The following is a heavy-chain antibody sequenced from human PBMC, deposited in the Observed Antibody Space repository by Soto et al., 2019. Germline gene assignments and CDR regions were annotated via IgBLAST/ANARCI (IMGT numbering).Heavy chain of an antibody. D-gene: IGHD6-6*01. CDR2: IYTSGST. V-gene: IGHV4-4*07. J-gene: IGHJ6*02. Sequence: PSATQSLTCTVSGGSISSYYWSWIRHPAGKGLEWIGRIYTSGSTNYNPSLKSRVTMSVDTSKNQFSLKLRSDDTAVYYCARGGSSSSEADYYYGMDVWGQGTTVTVSS. CDR3: ARGGSSSSEADYYYGMDV. CDR1: GGSISSYY.